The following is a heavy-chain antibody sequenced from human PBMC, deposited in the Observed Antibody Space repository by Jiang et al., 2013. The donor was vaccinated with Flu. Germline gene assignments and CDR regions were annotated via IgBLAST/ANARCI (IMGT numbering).Heavy chain of an antibody. CDR2: TYYSGIT. Sequence: LLKPSETLSLTCEVSGYSISSGHYWGWIRQAPGKGLEWVGTTYYSGITYYNPSLKSRLTISVDTSKNQFSLKVISVTAADTAVYYCARDSYYGSGIYIYYYHYFGLDVWGQGTTVTVSS. D-gene: IGHD3-10*01. J-gene: IGHJ6*02. CDR1: GYSISSGHY. V-gene: IGHV4-38-2*02. CDR3: ARDSYYGSGIYIYYYHYFGLDV.